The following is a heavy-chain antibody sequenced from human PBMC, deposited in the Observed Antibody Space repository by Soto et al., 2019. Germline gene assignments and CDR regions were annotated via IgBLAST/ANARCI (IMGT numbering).Heavy chain of an antibody. CDR2: LSGSGSLS. J-gene: IGHJ4*03. Sequence: PVGSLRLSCASSGFTFNTFAMAWVRQAPGKGLEWVSALSGSGSLSYYADSVKGRFTISRDNSKNTMYLQMNNLRVDETAVYFCAGERRGVLDSWGQGTLVTVSS. D-gene: IGHD2-8*02. V-gene: IGHV3-23*01. CDR1: GFTFNTFA. CDR3: AGERRGVLDS.